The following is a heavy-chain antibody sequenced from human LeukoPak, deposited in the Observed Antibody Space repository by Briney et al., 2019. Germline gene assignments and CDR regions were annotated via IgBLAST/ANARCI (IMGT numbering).Heavy chain of an antibody. J-gene: IGHJ5*02. D-gene: IGHD3-22*01. V-gene: IGHV3-74*01. CDR3: ARDLGQYYDTSDNWFDP. Sequence: GGSLRLSCAASGFSFSNYWMHWVRQAPGKGLGWVSRINSDGVNTSYADSVKGRFTISRDNAKNTLNLQMNSLRAEDTAVYYCARDLGQYYDTSDNWFDPWGQGTLVTVSS. CDR1: GFSFSNYW. CDR2: INSDGVNT.